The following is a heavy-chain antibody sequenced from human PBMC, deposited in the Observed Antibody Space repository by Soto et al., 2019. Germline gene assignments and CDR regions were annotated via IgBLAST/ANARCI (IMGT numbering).Heavy chain of an antibody. CDR1: GLIFSDYH. CDR2: IRRKANSDTT. Sequence: VQLVESGGGLVQPGGSLRLSCAASGLIFSDYHMDWVRQAPGKGLEWVGRIRRKANSDTTEYAASVKGRFTISRDDSKNSLYLQMNSLKSEDTAVYYCAMLGGWSGGSSGMDVWGQGTTVTVSS. D-gene: IGHD6-19*01. V-gene: IGHV3-72*01. J-gene: IGHJ6*02. CDR3: AMLGGWSGGSSGMDV.